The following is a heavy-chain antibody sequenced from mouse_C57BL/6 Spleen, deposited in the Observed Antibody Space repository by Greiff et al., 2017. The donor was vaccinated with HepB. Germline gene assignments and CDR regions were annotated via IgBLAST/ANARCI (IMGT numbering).Heavy chain of an antibody. CDR3: ARRRATYAMDY. J-gene: IGHJ4*01. CDR1: GYTFTSYW. Sequence: QVQLQQSGAELVMPGASVKLSCKASGYTFTSYWMHWVKQRPGQGLEWIGEIDPSDSYTNYNQKFKGKSTLTVDKSSSTAYMQLSSLTSEDSAVYYCARRRATYAMDYWGQGTSVTVSS. CDR2: IDPSDSYT. V-gene: IGHV1-69*01. D-gene: IGHD3-1*01.